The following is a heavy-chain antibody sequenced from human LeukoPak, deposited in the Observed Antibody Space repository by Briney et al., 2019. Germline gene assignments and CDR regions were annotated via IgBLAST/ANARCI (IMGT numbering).Heavy chain of an antibody. CDR2: IRYDGSNK. V-gene: IGHV3-30*02. CDR3: AKDLGPTHGDYASGRAFDI. Sequence: GGSLRLSCAASGFTFSSYGMHWVRQAPGKGLEWVAFIRYDGSNKYYADSVKGRFTISRDNSKNTLYLQMNSLRAEDTAVYYCAKDLGPTHGDYASGRAFDIWGQGTMVTVSS. J-gene: IGHJ3*02. CDR1: GFTFSSYG. D-gene: IGHD4-17*01.